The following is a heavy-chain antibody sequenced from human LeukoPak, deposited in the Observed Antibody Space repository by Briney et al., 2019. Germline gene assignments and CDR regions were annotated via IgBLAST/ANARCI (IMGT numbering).Heavy chain of an antibody. CDR1: GFTFSNYA. Sequence: GGSLRLSCAASGFTFSNYALSWVRQAPGKGLEWVSAISGSTGSTYYADSVKGRFTISRDNSKNTLYLQMNSLRAEDTAVYYRAKGIDYFDYWGQGTLVTVSS. CDR2: ISGSTGST. CDR3: AKGIDYFDY. V-gene: IGHV3-23*01. J-gene: IGHJ4*02.